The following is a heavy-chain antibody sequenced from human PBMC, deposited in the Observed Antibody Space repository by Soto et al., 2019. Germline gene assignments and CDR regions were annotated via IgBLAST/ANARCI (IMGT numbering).Heavy chain of an antibody. D-gene: IGHD6-19*01. CDR3: ARETTAYSSGWYYLY. CDR1: GYTFTSYY. CDR2: INPSGGST. J-gene: IGHJ4*02. Sequence: GASVKVSCKASGYTFTSYYMHWVRQAPGQGLEWMGIINPSGGSTSYAQKFQGRVTMTRNTSTSTVYMELSSLRSEDTAVYYCARETTAYSSGWYYLYWGQGTLVTVSS. V-gene: IGHV1-46*01.